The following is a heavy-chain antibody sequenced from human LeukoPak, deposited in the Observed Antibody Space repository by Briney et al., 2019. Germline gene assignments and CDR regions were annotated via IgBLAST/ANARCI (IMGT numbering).Heavy chain of an antibody. V-gene: IGHV5-51*01. CDR3: ARLNSTNWYVDY. CDR2: IYPGDSDT. CDR1: GYSFTTYW. D-gene: IGHD6-13*01. J-gene: IGHJ4*02. Sequence: GESLKISCEVYGYSFTTYWIAWVRQMPGKGLEWMGIIYPGDSDTTYSPSFQGQVTISADKSISAAYLQWSSLKASDTAMYYCARLNSTNWYVDYWGQGTLVTVSS.